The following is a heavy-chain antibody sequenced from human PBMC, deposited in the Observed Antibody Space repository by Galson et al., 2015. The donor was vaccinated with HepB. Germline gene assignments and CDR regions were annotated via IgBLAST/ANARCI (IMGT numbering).Heavy chain of an antibody. Sequence: SLRLSCAASGFTFSSYSMNWVRQAPGKGLEWVSYISSSSSTIYYADSVKGRSTISRDNAKNSLYLQMNSLRAEDTAVYYCARDREGCSGGSCYSDWYFDLWGRGTLVTVSS. CDR3: ARDREGCSGGSCYSDWYFDL. J-gene: IGHJ2*01. CDR2: ISSSSSTI. CDR1: GFTFSSYS. V-gene: IGHV3-48*01. D-gene: IGHD2-15*01.